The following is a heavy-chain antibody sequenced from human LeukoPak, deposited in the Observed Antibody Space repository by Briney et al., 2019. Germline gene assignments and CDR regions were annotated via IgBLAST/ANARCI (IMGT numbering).Heavy chain of an antibody. CDR3: ARLTK. CDR1: GFTVSSTY. J-gene: IGHJ4*02. Sequence: PGGSLRLSCAASGFTVSSTYMSWVRQAPGKGLEWVSVIDSGGRTNYADSVKGRFTISRDNSKNMVYLQMNRLRAEDTALYYCARLTKWGQGTLVTVSS. CDR2: IDSGGRT. V-gene: IGHV3-66*01.